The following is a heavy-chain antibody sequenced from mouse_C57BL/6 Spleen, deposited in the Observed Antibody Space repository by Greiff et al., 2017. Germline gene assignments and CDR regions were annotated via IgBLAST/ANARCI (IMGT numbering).Heavy chain of an antibody. J-gene: IGHJ2*01. Sequence: QVQLQQPGAELVMPGASVKLSCKASGYTFTSYWMHWVKQSPGKGLEWIGEIDPSDSYTTYNQKFKGKSTLTVDKSSSTAYMRLSSLTSEDSAVYYGARGSGHFDYWGQGTTLTVSS. D-gene: IGHD3-2*02. V-gene: IGHV1-69*01. CDR3: ARGSGHFDY. CDR1: GYTFTSYW. CDR2: IDPSDSYT.